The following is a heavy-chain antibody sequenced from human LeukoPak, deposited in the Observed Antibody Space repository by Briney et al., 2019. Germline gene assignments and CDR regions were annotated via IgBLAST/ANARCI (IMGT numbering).Heavy chain of an antibody. V-gene: IGHV4-39*07. Sequence: KPSETLSLTCSVTGDFFSGSTSDWAWIRQPPGKGLEWIGNIYYRGSTHYSPSLESRVTISVDTSKNQFSLRLNSVTAADTAVHYCARVGVRTYCGSGCYSDYFDSWGQGTLVTVSS. CDR2: IYYRGST. D-gene: IGHD2-21*02. J-gene: IGHJ4*02. CDR3: ARVGVRTYCGSGCYSDYFDS. CDR1: GDFFSGSTSD.